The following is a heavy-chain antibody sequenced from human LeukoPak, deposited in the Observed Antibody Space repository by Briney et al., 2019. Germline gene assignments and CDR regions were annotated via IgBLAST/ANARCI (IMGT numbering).Heavy chain of an antibody. CDR1: GGSFSGYY. Sequence: SETLSLTCAVYGGSFSGYYWSWIRQPPGKGLEWIGNFSYSGNTYYNPSLKSRVTMSLDTSKSQFSLKLTSVTAADTAVYSCARDAWDLLGAFDIWGQGTMVTASS. CDR3: ARDAWDLLGAFDI. D-gene: IGHD1-26*01. CDR2: FSYSGNT. V-gene: IGHV4-34*01. J-gene: IGHJ3*02.